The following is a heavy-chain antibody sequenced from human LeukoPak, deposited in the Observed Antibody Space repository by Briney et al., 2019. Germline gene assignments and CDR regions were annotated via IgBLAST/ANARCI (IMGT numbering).Heavy chain of an antibody. CDR1: GGSFSGYY. V-gene: IGHV4-34*01. CDR2: INHSGST. D-gene: IGHD2-2*01. CDR3: ARTGVLQVPGRLRFDP. J-gene: IGHJ5*02. Sequence: KPSETLSLTCAVYGGSFSGYYWSWIRQPPGKGLEWIGEINHSGSTNYNPSLKSRVTISVDTSKNQFSLKLSSVTAADTAVYYCARTGVLQVPGRLRFDPWGQGTLVTVSS.